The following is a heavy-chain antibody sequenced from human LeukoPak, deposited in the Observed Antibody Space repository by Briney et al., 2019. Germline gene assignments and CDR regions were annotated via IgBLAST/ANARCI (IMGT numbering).Heavy chain of an antibody. Sequence: PGGSLRLSCAASGFTFSSYAMSWVRQAPGKGLEWVAVIWYDGSNKYYADSVKGRFTISRDNSKNTLYLQMNSLRAEDTAVYYCARDPEVGYYYDSSGPLDYWGQGTLVTVSS. V-gene: IGHV3-33*08. CDR2: IWYDGSNK. J-gene: IGHJ4*02. D-gene: IGHD3-22*01. CDR3: ARDPEVGYYYDSSGPLDY. CDR1: GFTFSSYA.